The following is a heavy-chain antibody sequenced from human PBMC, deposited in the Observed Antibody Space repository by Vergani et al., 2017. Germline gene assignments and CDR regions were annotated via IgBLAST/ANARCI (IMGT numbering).Heavy chain of an antibody. Sequence: VQLVESGGGVVQPGGSLRLSCAASGFTFSSYGMHWVRQAPGKGLEWVAFIRYDGSNKYYADSVKGRFTISRDNSKNTLYLQMNSLRAEDTAVYYCAKDRAHYYDSSGYPPRDWGQGTLVTVSS. J-gene: IGHJ4*02. CDR2: IRYDGSNK. D-gene: IGHD3-22*01. V-gene: IGHV3-30*02. CDR3: AKDRAHYYDSSGYPPRD. CDR1: GFTFSSYG.